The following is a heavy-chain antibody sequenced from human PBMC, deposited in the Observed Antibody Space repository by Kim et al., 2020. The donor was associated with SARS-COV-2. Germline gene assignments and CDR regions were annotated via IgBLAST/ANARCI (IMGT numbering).Heavy chain of an antibody. CDR3: ARISVAGYFDY. J-gene: IGHJ4*02. Sequence: SETLSLTCTVSGGSISSYYWSWIRQPPGKGLEWIGYIYYSGSTNYNPSLKSRVTISVDTSKNQFSLKLSSVTAADTAVYYCARISVAGYFDYWGQGTLVTVSS. CDR2: IYYSGST. V-gene: IGHV4-59*01. CDR1: GGSISSYY. D-gene: IGHD6-19*01.